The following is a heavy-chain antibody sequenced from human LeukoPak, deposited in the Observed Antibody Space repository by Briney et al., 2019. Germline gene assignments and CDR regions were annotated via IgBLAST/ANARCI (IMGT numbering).Heavy chain of an antibody. D-gene: IGHD1-26*01. CDR1: GYIFTGYY. V-gene: IGHV1-2*02. J-gene: IGHJ3*02. Sequence: ASVKVSCKASGYIFTGYYMHWVRQAPGQGLEWMGWINANSGGTKYAQKFQGRVTMTRDTSISTAYMELSSLRSDDTAVYYCARTLGSGSCYRAFDIRGQGTMVTVSS. CDR2: INANSGGT. CDR3: ARTLGSGSCYRAFDI.